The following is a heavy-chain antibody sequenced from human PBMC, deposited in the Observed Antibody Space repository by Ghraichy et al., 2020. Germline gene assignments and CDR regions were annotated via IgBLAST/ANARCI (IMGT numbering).Heavy chain of an antibody. CDR2: IYYSGST. D-gene: IGHD2-2*01. V-gene: IGHV4-39*01. J-gene: IGHJ4*02. CDR1: SGSISSSSYY. CDR3: ALTITAGYCSSTSCFDY. Sequence: SETLSLTCTVSSGSISSSSYYWGWIRQPPGKGLEWIGSIYYSGSTYYNPSLKSRVTISVDTSKNQFSLKLSSVTAADTAVYYCALTITAGYCSSTSCFDYWSQGTLVTVSS.